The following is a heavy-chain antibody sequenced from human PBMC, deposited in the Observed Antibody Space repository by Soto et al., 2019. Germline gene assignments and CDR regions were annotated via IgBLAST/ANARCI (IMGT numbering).Heavy chain of an antibody. CDR2: SSYIGTT. Sequence: LSLTCTVSGDSMSSGDYYWGWIRQPPGKGLEWIGYSSYIGTTYYNPSLKSRVMISVDTSKRQFSLRLSSVTAADTAVYYCARRYCSGVSCYSYFDYWGQGGLVTVSS. D-gene: IGHD2-15*01. V-gene: IGHV4-30-4*01. CDR1: GDSMSSGDYY. CDR3: ARRYCSGVSCYSYFDY. J-gene: IGHJ4*02.